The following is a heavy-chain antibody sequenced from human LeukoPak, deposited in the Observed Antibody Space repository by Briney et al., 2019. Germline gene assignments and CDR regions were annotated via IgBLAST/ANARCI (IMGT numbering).Heavy chain of an antibody. V-gene: IGHV3-21*01. Sequence: GGSLRLSCAASGFTFSSYSMNWVRQAPGKGLEWVSSISSSSSYIYYADSVKGRFTIPRDNAKNSLYLQMNSLRAEDTAVYYCARTHYGSGSLTFDYWGQGTLVTVSS. D-gene: IGHD3-10*01. CDR1: GFTFSSYS. J-gene: IGHJ4*02. CDR2: ISSSSSYI. CDR3: ARTHYGSGSLTFDY.